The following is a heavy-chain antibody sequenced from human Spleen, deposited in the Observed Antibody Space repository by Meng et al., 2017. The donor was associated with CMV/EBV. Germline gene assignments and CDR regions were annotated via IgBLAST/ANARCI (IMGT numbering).Heavy chain of an antibody. D-gene: IGHD2-15*01. CDR1: GFLFSDYS. V-gene: IGHV3-48*04. CDR3: ARDGRRLARVDV. Sequence: GESLKISCAASGFLFSDYSMNWVRQAPGKGLEWVSYISSGSSTVYYAESVKGRFTISRDNAKKSLYLQMNSLRAEDTAVYYCARDGRRLARVDVWGQGTTVTVSS. CDR2: ISSGSSTV. J-gene: IGHJ6*02.